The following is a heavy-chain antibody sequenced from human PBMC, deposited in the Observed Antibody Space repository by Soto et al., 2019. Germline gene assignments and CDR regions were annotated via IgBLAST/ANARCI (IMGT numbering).Heavy chain of an antibody. CDR1: GYTFTRYG. D-gene: IGHD2-2*01. V-gene: IGHV1-18*03. J-gene: IGHJ4*02. Sequence: QVQLVQSGAEVKEPGASVKVSCKASGYTFTRYGFSWVRQAPGQGLEWMAWTSADNGDTNYAPKLQGRVTLTTDTSTGTAYMELMSLRSDDMAVYSCARDERGTCTSSSCYYFDYWGQGTLVTVSS. CDR2: TSADNGDT. CDR3: ARDERGTCTSSSCYYFDY.